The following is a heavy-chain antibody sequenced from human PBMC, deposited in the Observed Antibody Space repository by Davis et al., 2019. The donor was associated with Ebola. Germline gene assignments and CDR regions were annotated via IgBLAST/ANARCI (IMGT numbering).Heavy chain of an antibody. V-gene: IGHV1-18*01. Sequence: ASVKVSCKTSGYTFTSYGISWVRQAPGQGPEWMGWISAYNGDTKYAQKLQGRVTMTIDTSTSTAYMELRSLRSDDTAVYYCARTLGYCSSTSCYSYYFDYWGQGTLVTVSS. CDR1: GYTFTSYG. CDR3: ARTLGYCSSTSCYSYYFDY. CDR2: ISAYNGDT. D-gene: IGHD2-2*01. J-gene: IGHJ4*02.